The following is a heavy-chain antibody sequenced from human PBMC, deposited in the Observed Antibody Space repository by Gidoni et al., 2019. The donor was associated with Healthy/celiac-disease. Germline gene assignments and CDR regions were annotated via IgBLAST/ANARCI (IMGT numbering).Heavy chain of an antibody. V-gene: IGHV4-31*03. CDR1: GGSISSGGYY. Sequence: QVQLQESGPGLVKPSQTLSLTCTVSGGSISSGGYYWSWIRQHPGKGLEWIGYIYYSGSTYYNPSLKSRVTISVDTSKNQFSLKLSSVTAADTAVYYCARAGGSGSGSYYNALDYWGQGTLVTVSS. CDR3: ARAGGSGSGSYYNALDY. D-gene: IGHD3-10*01. CDR2: IYYSGST. J-gene: IGHJ4*02.